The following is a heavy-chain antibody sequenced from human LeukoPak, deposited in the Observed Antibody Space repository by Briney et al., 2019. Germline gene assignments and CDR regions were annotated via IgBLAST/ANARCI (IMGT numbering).Heavy chain of an antibody. CDR1: GGSISSYY. CDR2: IYYSGST. V-gene: IGHV4-59*01. Sequence: SETLSLTCTVSGGSISSYYWSWIRQPPGKGLEWIGYIYYSGSTNYNPSLKSRVTLSVDTSKNQFSLKLSSVTAADTAVYYCARGYGSGSPLFDYWGQGTLVTVSS. CDR3: ARGYGSGSPLFDY. J-gene: IGHJ4*02. D-gene: IGHD3-10*01.